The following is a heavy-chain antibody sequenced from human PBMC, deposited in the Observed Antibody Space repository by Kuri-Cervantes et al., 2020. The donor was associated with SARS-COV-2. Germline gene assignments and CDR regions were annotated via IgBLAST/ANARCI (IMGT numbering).Heavy chain of an antibody. CDR3: ARDRDLAGGMDV. J-gene: IGHJ6*02. Sequence: SETLSLTCAISGDSVSSNSAAWDWIRQSPSRGLEWLGRTFYRSKWYNDYAVSVKSRITINPDTSKNQFSLQLNSVTPEDTAVYYCARDRDLAGGMDVWGQGTTVTVSS. CDR2: TFYRSKWYN. D-gene: IGHD6-13*01. V-gene: IGHV6-1*01. CDR1: GDSVSSNSAA.